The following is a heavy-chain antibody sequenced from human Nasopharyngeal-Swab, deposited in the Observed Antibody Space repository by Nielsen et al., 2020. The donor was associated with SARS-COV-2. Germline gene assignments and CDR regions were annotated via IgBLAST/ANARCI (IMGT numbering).Heavy chain of an antibody. D-gene: IGHD3-22*01. CDR1: GGSFSGYY. Sequence: SETLSLTCAVYGGSFSGYYWSWIRQPPGKGLEWIGEINHSGSTNYNPSLKSRVTISVDTSKNQFSPKLSSVTAADTAVYYCARGFGDSSGYQKGYFDYWGQGTLVTVSS. CDR3: ARGFGDSSGYQKGYFDY. V-gene: IGHV4-34*01. J-gene: IGHJ4*02. CDR2: INHSGST.